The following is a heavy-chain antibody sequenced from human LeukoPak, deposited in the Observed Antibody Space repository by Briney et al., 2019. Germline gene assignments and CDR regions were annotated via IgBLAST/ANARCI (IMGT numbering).Heavy chain of an antibody. CDR2: IYTSGST. V-gene: IGHV4-61*02. D-gene: IGHD3-16*01. J-gene: IGHJ3*02. CDR1: GGSISSGSYY. CDR3: ARIEGSAFGAFDI. Sequence: SETLSLTCTVSGGSISSGSYYWSWIRQPAGKGLEWIGRIYTSGSTNYNPSLKSRVTISVDTSKNQFSLKLSSVTAADTAVYYCARIEGSAFGAFDIWGQGTMVTVSS.